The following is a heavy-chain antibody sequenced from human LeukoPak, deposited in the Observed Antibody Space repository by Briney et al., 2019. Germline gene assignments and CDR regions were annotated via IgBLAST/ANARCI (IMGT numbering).Heavy chain of an antibody. CDR1: GFTFSNYA. J-gene: IGHJ6*04. CDR2: ISGSGDSI. Sequence: PGGSLRLSCAASGFTFSNYAMRWVRQAPVEGLKCVSAISGSGDSIYYADSVKGRFTISRDNSKNTLYLQMNSLRADDTAVYYCAKDRGAWGKGTTVTVSS. D-gene: IGHD5-24*01. V-gene: IGHV3-23*01. CDR3: AKDRGA.